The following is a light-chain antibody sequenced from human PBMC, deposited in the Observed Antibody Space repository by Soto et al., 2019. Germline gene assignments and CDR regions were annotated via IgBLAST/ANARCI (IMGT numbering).Light chain of an antibody. CDR1: QSISSW. V-gene: IGKV1-5*01. J-gene: IGKJ5*01. Sequence: DIQMTQSPSTLSASVGDRVTITCRASQSISSWLAWYQQEPGESPKVLVYDASSFESGVPSRFSGSGTGTEFTLTIRSLQPEDFGTYYCLQHNSYPITFGQGTRLEIK. CDR3: LQHNSYPIT. CDR2: DAS.